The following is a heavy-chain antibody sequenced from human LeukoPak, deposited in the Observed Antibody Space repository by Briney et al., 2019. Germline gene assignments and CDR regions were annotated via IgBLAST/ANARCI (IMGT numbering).Heavy chain of an antibody. Sequence: GSLRLSCAASRFTFTTYAMSWVRQAPGKGLEWVSSVSKSDGTTYYADSVKGRLTISRDNSKNTLHLQMNGLRAEDTAVYYCARGSYGMDVWGQGTTVTVSS. CDR3: ARGSYGMDV. CDR2: VSKSDGTT. J-gene: IGHJ6*02. V-gene: IGHV3-23*01. CDR1: RFTFTTYA.